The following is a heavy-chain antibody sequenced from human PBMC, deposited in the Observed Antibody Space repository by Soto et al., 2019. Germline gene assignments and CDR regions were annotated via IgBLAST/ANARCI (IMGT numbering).Heavy chain of an antibody. CDR2: IKQDGSEE. V-gene: IGHV3-7*01. CDR1: GFTFSSYW. CDR3: ARIAASGRGWDV. J-gene: IGHJ6*02. D-gene: IGHD6-13*01. Sequence: EVQLVESGGGLVQPGGSLRLSCVDSGFTFSSYWMSWVRQAPVKGLEWVGNIKQDGSEENYVDSVKGRFTISRDNAKNSMYLQMNCLRVEDTAVYYCARIAASGRGWDVWGQWTTVVVSS.